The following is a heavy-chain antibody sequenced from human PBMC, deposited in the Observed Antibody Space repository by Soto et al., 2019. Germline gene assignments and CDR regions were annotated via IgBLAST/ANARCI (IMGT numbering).Heavy chain of an antibody. CDR2: VFYSGTT. Sequence: QPQLQESGPGLVKPSDTLSLTCTVSGVSIGSNIYYWGWIRQPPGKGLEWIGTVFYSGTTYHNPSLKSRVTISIDRSKNQFSLKMSSVTAADTAVYYCARHVSAPSTYVPGGNWFDPWGQGALVTVSS. CDR1: GVSIGSNIYY. V-gene: IGHV4-39*01. J-gene: IGHJ5*02. CDR3: ARHVSAPSTYVPGGNWFDP. D-gene: IGHD3-10*02.